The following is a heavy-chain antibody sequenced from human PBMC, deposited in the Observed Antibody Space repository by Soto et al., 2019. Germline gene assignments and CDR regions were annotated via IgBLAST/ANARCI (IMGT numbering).Heavy chain of an antibody. D-gene: IGHD4-17*01. CDR2: IWYDGSNK. J-gene: IGHJ3*02. Sequence: GGSLRLSCAASGFTFSSYGMHWVRQAPGKGLEWVAVIWYDGSNKYYADSVKGRFTISRDNSKNTLYLQMNSLRAEDTAVYYCASPGDFDAFDIWGQGTMVTVSS. V-gene: IGHV3-33*01. CDR3: ASPGDFDAFDI. CDR1: GFTFSSYG.